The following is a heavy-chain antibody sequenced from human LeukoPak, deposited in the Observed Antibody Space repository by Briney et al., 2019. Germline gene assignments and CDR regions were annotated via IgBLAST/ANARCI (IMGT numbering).Heavy chain of an antibody. D-gene: IGHD2-21*02. CDR1: GFTFSSYS. V-gene: IGHV3-21*01. CDR2: ISSSSSYI. Sequence: GGSLRLSCAASGFTFSSYSMNWVRQAPGKGLEWVSSISSSSSYIYYADSVKGRFTISRDGAKHSLYLQMDSLRAEDTAVYYCARKLRATVTAYFSDFDYWGQGTLVTVSS. CDR3: ARKLRATVTAYFSDFDY. J-gene: IGHJ4*02.